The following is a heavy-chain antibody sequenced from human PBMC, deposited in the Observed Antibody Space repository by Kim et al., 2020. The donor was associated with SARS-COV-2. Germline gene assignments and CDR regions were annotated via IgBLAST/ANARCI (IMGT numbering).Heavy chain of an antibody. Sequence: ASVKVSCKASGYTFTGYYMHWVRQAPGQVLEWMGRINPNSGGTNYAQKFQGRVTMTRDTSISTAYMELSRLRSDDTAVYYCARVREHIGFDYWGQGTLVTVSS. CDR1: GYTFTGYY. CDR3: ARVREHIGFDY. J-gene: IGHJ4*02. V-gene: IGHV1-2*06. D-gene: IGHD2-21*01. CDR2: INPNSGGT.